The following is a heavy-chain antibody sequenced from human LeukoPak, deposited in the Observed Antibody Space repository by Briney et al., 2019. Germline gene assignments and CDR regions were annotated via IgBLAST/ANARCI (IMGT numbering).Heavy chain of an antibody. CDR1: GYRFTSYW. CDR3: ARAPPYYYDSSGYYGLDAFDI. D-gene: IGHD3-22*01. CDR2: LYPGDSDT. V-gene: IGHV5-51*01. Sequence: GESLKISCKGSGYRFTSYWIGWVRQMPGKGLEWMGILYPGDSDTRYSPSFQGQVTLSADKSISTADLQWSSLKASDTAMYYCARAPPYYYDSSGYYGLDAFDIWGQGTMVTVSS. J-gene: IGHJ3*02.